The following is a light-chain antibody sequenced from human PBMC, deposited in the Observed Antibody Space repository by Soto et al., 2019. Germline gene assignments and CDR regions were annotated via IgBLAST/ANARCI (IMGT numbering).Light chain of an antibody. CDR2: ATS. V-gene: IGKV1-27*01. J-gene: IGKJ4*01. CDR3: QKYNSAPLT. CDR1: QGIAPY. Sequence: DVQMTQSPSSLSASVGDRVTITCRASQGIAPYLAWFQQKPGKVPRLLIYATSTLQSGVPSRISGSGSGTDFTLTISSLQPEDVATYYCQKYNSAPLTFGGGTKVDIK.